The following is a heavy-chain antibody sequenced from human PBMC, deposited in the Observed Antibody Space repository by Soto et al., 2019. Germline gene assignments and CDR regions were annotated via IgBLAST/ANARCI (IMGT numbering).Heavy chain of an antibody. CDR2: IKQDGSEK. CDR1: GFTFSNYW. D-gene: IGHD1-1*01. CDR3: ASEQRGYFDY. V-gene: IGHV3-7*05. J-gene: IGHJ4*02. Sequence: GGSLRLSCAASGFTFSNYWMSWVRQAPGKGLEWVANIKQDGSEKYYVDSVKGRFTISRDNAKNSLNLQMNSLRAEDTAVYYCASEQRGYFDYWGQGTLVTVSS.